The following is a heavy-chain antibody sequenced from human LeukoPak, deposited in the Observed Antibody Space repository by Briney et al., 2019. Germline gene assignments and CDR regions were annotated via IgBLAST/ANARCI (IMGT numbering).Heavy chain of an antibody. D-gene: IGHD3-10*01. CDR2: ISNDGSID. Sequence: GGSLRLSCAASGFTFRYYAMHWVRQAPGKGLEWVAVISNDGSIDYYTDSVKGRFIISRDDSKNRMSLQMNSLRAKDTAVYYCARDNLWFGELSYYFDYWGQGTLVTVSS. V-gene: IGHV3-30*04. CDR1: GFTFRYYA. CDR3: ARDNLWFGELSYYFDY. J-gene: IGHJ4*02.